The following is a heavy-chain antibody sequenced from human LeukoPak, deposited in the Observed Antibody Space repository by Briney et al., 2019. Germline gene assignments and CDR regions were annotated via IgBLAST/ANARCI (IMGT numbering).Heavy chain of an antibody. V-gene: IGHV1-2*02. CDR1: GYTFTGYY. CDR2: INPNSGGT. CDR3: ARDCDDFWSGYYTHGFDP. Sequence: ASVKVSCKASGYTFTGYYMHWVRQAPGQGLEWMGWINPNSGGTNYAQKFQGRVTMTRDTSISTAYMELSRLRSDDPAVYYCARDCDDFWSGYYTHGFDPWGQGTLVTVSS. D-gene: IGHD3-3*01. J-gene: IGHJ5*02.